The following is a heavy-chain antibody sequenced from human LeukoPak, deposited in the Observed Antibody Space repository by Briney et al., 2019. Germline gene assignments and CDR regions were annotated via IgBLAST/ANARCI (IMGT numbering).Heavy chain of an antibody. J-gene: IGHJ6*03. Sequence: PSETLSLTCTVSGGSISSYYWSWIRQPPGKGLEWIGYIYYSGSTNYNPSLKSRVTISVDTSKNQFSLKLSSVTAADTAVYYCARGPGSLEWLLSDYYYYMDVWGKGTTVTVSS. D-gene: IGHD3-3*01. CDR2: IYYSGST. V-gene: IGHV4-59*01. CDR1: GGSISSYY. CDR3: ARGPGSLEWLLSDYYYYMDV.